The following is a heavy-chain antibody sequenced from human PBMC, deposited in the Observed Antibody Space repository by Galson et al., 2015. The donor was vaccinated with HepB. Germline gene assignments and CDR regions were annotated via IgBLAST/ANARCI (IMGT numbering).Heavy chain of an antibody. D-gene: IGHD6-13*01. CDR3: ARDLGQQLAPYYYYYMDV. CDR1: GYTFTSYY. V-gene: IGHV1-46*01. CDR2: INPSGGGT. Sequence: SVKVSCKASGYTFTSYYMHWVRQAPGQGLEWMGIINPSGGGTSYAQKFQGRVTMTRDTSTSTVYMELSSLRSEDTAVYYCARDLGQQLAPYYYYYMDVWGKGTTVTVSS. J-gene: IGHJ6*03.